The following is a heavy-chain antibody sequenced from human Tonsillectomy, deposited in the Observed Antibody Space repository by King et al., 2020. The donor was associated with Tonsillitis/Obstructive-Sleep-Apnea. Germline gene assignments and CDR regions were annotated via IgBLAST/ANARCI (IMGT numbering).Heavy chain of an antibody. CDR2: INHSGST. J-gene: IGHJ4*02. Sequence: HVQLQQWGAGLLKPSETLSLTCAVYGGSFSGYYWTWIRQPPGKGLEWIGEINHSGSTNYNPSLKSRVTISLDTSKNQFSLKLSSVTAADPVFYYCAREDXVXXPAXMGGXXXXXXQGTLVTVSS. V-gene: IGHV4-34*01. CDR3: AREDXVXXPAXMGGXXXX. CDR1: GGSFSGYY. D-gene: IGHD2-2*01.